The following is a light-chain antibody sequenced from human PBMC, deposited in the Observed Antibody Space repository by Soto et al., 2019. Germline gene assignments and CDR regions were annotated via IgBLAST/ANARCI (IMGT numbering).Light chain of an antibody. CDR2: AAS. V-gene: IGKV1-9*01. J-gene: IGKJ4*01. CDR1: QGISSY. CDR3: QRVNVYPLT. Sequence: IQETKSPSSLRASVGYRSTSTCRASQGISSYLCWYQQKPGKAPILLIYAASTLQSVVPSRFSGGACGADFTLIISSLQPEDVTTYCCQRVNVYPLTFGGGTKLDIK.